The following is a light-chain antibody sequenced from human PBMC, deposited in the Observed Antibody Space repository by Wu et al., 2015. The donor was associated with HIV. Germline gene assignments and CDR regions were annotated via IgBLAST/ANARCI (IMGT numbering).Light chain of an antibody. CDR1: QSISSN. J-gene: IGKJ1*01. CDR3: QQYNNWPQT. Sequence: EIVLTQSPGTLSLSPGERATLSCRASQSISSNFLAWYQQKPGQAPRLLIYGASTRATGIPARFSGSGSGTEFTLTISSMQSEDFAVYYCQQYNNWPQTFGQGPRWKSN. V-gene: IGKV3-15*01. CDR2: GAS.